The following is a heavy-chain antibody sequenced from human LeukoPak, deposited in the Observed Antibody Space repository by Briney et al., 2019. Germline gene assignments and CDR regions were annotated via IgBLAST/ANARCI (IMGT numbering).Heavy chain of an antibody. D-gene: IGHD2-15*01. Sequence: SETLSLTCAVYGGSFSGYYWSWIRQHPGKGLEWIGYIFYSGSSYYNPSLKSRVTISVDTSMNQFSLKLSSVTAADTAVYYCARGRYCSGSSCYAYFDYWGQGTLVTVDS. CDR3: ARGRYCSGSSCYAYFDY. CDR1: GGSFSGYY. V-gene: IGHV4-31*11. CDR2: IFYSGSS. J-gene: IGHJ4*02.